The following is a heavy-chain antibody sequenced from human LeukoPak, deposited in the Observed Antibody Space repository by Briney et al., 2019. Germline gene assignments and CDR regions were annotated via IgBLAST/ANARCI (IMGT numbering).Heavy chain of an antibody. Sequence: PGGSLRLSCAASGFTFSSYGMHWVRQAPGKGLEWVAVISYDGSNKYYADSVKGRFTISRDNSKNTLYLQMNSLRAEDTAVYYCAKDEARSIAARPPLGYWGQGTLVTVSS. D-gene: IGHD6-6*01. V-gene: IGHV3-30*18. CDR1: GFTFSSYG. J-gene: IGHJ4*02. CDR3: AKDEARSIAARPPLGY. CDR2: ISYDGSNK.